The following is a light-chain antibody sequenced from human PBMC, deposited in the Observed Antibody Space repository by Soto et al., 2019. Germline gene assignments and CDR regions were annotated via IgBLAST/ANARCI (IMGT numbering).Light chain of an antibody. Sequence: EIVMTQSPATLSVSPGERATLSCRASQSISSNLAWYQQKPGQAPRLLMFRTSSRATGFPARFGGSGSGTEFYLTISSLQSEDFGVYYCQQYNNWPRATFGGGTKVEIK. CDR2: RTS. CDR1: QSISSN. J-gene: IGKJ4*01. CDR3: QQYNNWPRAT. V-gene: IGKV3-15*01.